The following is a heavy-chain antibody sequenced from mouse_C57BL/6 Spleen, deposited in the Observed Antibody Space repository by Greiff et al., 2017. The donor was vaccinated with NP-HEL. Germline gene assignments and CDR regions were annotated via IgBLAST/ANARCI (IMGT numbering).Heavy chain of an antibody. V-gene: IGHV1-80*01. Sequence: QVQLKESGAELVKPGASVKISCKASGYAFSSYWMNWVKQRPGKGLEWIGQIYPGDGDTNYNGKFKGKATLTADKSSSTAYMQLSSLTSEDSAVYFCARERNGSSRFDYWGQGTTLTVSS. CDR1: GYAFSSYW. J-gene: IGHJ2*01. CDR3: ARERNGSSRFDY. CDR2: IYPGDGDT. D-gene: IGHD1-1*01.